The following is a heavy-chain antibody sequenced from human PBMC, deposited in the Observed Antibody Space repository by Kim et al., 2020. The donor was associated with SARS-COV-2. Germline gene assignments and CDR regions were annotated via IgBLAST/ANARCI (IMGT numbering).Heavy chain of an antibody. Sequence: GGSLRLSCATSGFTFGDYAMTWFRQAPGKGLEWVGFIRSRRHGGTTEYAASVNGRFSISRDDSKSIAYLQMNSLNTEDSAVYYCIHGDYYDTWGQGTLVTVSS. V-gene: IGHV3-49*03. CDR3: IHGDYYDT. D-gene: IGHD3-22*01. CDR1: GFTFGDYA. CDR2: IRSRRHGGTT. J-gene: IGHJ4*02.